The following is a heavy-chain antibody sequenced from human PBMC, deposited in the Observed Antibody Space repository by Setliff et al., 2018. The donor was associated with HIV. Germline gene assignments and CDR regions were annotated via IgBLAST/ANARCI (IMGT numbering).Heavy chain of an antibody. D-gene: IGHD3-3*01. CDR1: GFTFSYHA. V-gene: IGHV3-23*01. CDR3: AKDYTATFWEYNWFDL. CDR2: ISGSGDRT. J-gene: IGHJ5*02. Sequence: PGGSLRLSCAASGFTFSYHAMTWVRQAPGKGLEWVAGISGSGDRTYYAESVKGRFIISRDNSKDTLSLQMKNVRGEDTAFYFCAKDYTATFWEYNWFDLWGQGTLVTVSS.